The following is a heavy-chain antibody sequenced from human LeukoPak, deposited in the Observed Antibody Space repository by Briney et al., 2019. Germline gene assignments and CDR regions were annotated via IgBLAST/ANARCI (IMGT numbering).Heavy chain of an antibody. J-gene: IGHJ5*02. D-gene: IGHD3-10*01. V-gene: IGHV4-39*07. CDR1: GGSISSSSYY. Sequence: SETLSLTCTVSGGSISSSSYYWGWIRQPPGKGLEWIGSIYYSGSTYYNPSLKSRVTISVDTSKNQFSLKLSSVTAADTAVYYCARILGVYNWFDPWGQGTLVTVSS. CDR2: IYYSGST. CDR3: ARILGVYNWFDP.